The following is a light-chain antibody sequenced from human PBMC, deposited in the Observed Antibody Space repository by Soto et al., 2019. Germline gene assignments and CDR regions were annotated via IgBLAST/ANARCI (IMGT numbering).Light chain of an antibody. CDR2: DND. CDR1: NSNIGSSY. Sequence: QSALTQPPSVSAAPGQKVTISCSGSNSNIGSSYVSWYQHVPGTAPKLLIYDNDKRPSGIPDRFSGSKSGTSALLGITGLQTGDEADYFCGTGDGGLSTVLFGGGTKLTVL. CDR3: GTGDGGLSTVL. V-gene: IGLV1-51*01. J-gene: IGLJ2*01.